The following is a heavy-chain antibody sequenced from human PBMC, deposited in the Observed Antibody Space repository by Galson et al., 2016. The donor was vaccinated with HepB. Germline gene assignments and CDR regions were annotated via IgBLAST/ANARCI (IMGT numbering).Heavy chain of an antibody. CDR2: ISGGRT. CDR3: ATVRAGCSSTSCYIDH. Sequence: LSLTCGVSVGSIRSPYWWTWVRQSPGKGLEWIGEISGGRTNYNPSFNSRATISVDSSRNQFSLNLNSVTAADTAVYYCATVRAGCSSTSCYIDHWGQGTLVTVSS. J-gene: IGHJ4*02. V-gene: IGHV4-4*02. CDR1: VGSIRSPYW. D-gene: IGHD2-2*01.